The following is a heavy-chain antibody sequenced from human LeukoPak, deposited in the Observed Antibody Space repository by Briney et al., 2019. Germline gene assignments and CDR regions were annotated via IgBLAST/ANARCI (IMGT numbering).Heavy chain of an antibody. CDR2: VSYSGNT. Sequence: PSETLSLTCTAPGVPISSGGYSWPWFRHPQGKGLEWIGYVSYSGNTYYNPSVKSRVAISSDASKNQFSLTLTSVTAADTAVYYCARDSSGSFDPWGQGTLVTVSS. CDR1: GVPISSGGYS. J-gene: IGHJ5*02. D-gene: IGHD6-19*01. CDR3: ARDSSGSFDP. V-gene: IGHV4-31*03.